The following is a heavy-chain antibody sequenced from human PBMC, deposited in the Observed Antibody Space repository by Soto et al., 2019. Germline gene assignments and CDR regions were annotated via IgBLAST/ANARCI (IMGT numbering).Heavy chain of an antibody. CDR3: ARDRGLLWCEESFLGDY. J-gene: IGHJ4*02. CDR2: ISAYNGNT. Sequence: QVQLVQSGAEVKKPGASVKVSCKASGYTFTSYGISWVRQAPGQGLEWMGWISAYNGNTNYAQKLQGRVTMTTDTATSKAQLELRILRSEDTAVYYCARDRGLLWCEESFLGDYWGQGPLVTVSS. D-gene: IGHD3-10*01. CDR1: GYTFTSYG. V-gene: IGHV1-18*01.